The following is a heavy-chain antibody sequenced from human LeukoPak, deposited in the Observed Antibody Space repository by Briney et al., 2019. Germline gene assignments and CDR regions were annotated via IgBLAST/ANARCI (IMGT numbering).Heavy chain of an antibody. Sequence: SVKVSCKASGGTFSSYAISWVRQAPGQGLEWMGGIIPIFGTANYAQKFQGRVTITADESTSTAYMELRSLRSDDTAVYYCARGATGTYYYYYYYMDVWGKGTTVTISS. J-gene: IGHJ6*03. CDR1: GGTFSSYA. CDR3: ARGATGTYYYYYYYMDV. V-gene: IGHV1-69*13. D-gene: IGHD1-1*01. CDR2: IIPIFGTA.